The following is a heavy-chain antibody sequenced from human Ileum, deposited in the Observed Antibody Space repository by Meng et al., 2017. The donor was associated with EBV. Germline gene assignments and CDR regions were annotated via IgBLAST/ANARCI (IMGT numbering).Heavy chain of an antibody. Sequence: QWPRLWPGRGLLNPSETPSLTWAVSGVSIGRSDWWSWVGQPPGKGLEWIGETSHSGSTNYSPSLKSRVTISLDKSKNQLSLKLNSVTAADTAVYYCASSDYYRSDYWGQGTLVTVSS. CDR2: TSHSGST. CDR3: ASSDYYRSDY. CDR1: GVSIGRSDW. D-gene: IGHD3-22*01. V-gene: IGHV4-4*02. J-gene: IGHJ4*02.